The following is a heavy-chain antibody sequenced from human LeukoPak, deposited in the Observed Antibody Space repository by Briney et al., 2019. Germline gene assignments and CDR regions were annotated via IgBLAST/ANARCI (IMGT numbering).Heavy chain of an antibody. CDR1: GGTFSSYA. D-gene: IGHD1-26*01. CDR3: ASRAGRYYFDY. CDR2: IIPIFGTA. V-gene: IGHV1-69*13. J-gene: IGHJ4*02. Sequence: SVKVPCKASGGTFSSYAISWVRQAPGQGLEWMGGIIPIFGTANYAQKFQGRVTITADESTSTAYMELSSLRSEDTAVYYCASRAGRYYFDYWGQGTLVTVSS.